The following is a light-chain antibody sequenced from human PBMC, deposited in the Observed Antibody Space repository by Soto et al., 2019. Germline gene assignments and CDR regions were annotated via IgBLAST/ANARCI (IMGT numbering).Light chain of an antibody. CDR1: SGSIASNY. V-gene: IGLV6-57*04. CDR3: QSYDRSNQV. J-gene: IGLJ3*02. Sequence: NFMLTQPHSVSESPGKTVTISCTRSSGSIASNYVQWFQQRPGSAPTTVIYEDTQRPSGVPDRFSGSIDKSSNTASLTISGLKTEDEADYYCQSYDRSNQVFGGGTKLTVL. CDR2: EDT.